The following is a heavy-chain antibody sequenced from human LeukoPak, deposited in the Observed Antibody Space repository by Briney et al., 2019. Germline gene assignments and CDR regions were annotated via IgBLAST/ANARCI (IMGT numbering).Heavy chain of an antibody. CDR2: IIAIFGIA. Sequence: SVKVSCKASGGTFSICAISWVRRARGPGLEWLGRIIAIFGIANYAQKFQGRVTITADKSTSTAYLELSSLRSEDTAVYYCARDINYDFWSGLGYWGQGTLVTVSS. J-gene: IGHJ4*02. V-gene: IGHV1-69*04. CDR3: ARDINYDFWSGLGY. CDR1: GGTFSICA. D-gene: IGHD3-3*01.